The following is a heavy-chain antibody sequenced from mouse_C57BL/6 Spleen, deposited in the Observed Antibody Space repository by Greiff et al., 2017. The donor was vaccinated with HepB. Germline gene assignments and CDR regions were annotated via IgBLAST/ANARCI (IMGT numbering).Heavy chain of an antibody. CDR1: GYTFTDYY. Sequence: VQLQQSGAELVRPGASVKLSCKASGYTFTDYYINWVKQRPGQGLEWIARIYPGSGNTNYNGKFKGKATLTADKSSSTAYMQLSSLTSEDSAVYFCAGIYYGSMYYFDYWGQGTTLTVSS. J-gene: IGHJ2*01. CDR2: IYPGSGNT. D-gene: IGHD1-1*01. CDR3: AGIYYGSMYYFDY. V-gene: IGHV1-76*01.